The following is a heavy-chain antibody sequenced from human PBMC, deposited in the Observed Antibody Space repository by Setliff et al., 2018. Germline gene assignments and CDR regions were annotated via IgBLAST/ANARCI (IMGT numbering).Heavy chain of an antibody. D-gene: IGHD2-15*01. CDR1: GASISIGSYY. CDR2: VYSTGST. V-gene: IGHV4-61*09. Sequence: KPSETLSLTCIVSGASISIGSYYWSWIRQSAGEKPTWIGHVYSTGSTNYNPSFESRVSISVDKSNNPFSLKMTYVTAAGTAMYYCVRDRYGRNSDGSGVYNWFDSWGQGILVTVS. CDR3: VRDRYGRNSDGSGVYNWFDS. J-gene: IGHJ5*01.